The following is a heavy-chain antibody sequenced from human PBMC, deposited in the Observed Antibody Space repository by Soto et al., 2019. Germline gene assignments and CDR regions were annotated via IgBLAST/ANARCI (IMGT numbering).Heavy chain of an antibody. CDR2: INHSGST. J-gene: IGHJ6*01. V-gene: IGHV4-34*01. CDR1: GGSFSGYY. Sequence: SETLSLTCAVYGGSFSGYYWSWIRQPPGKGLEWIGEINHSGSTNYNPSLKSRVTISVDTSKNQFSLKLSSVTAADTAVYYCARGYAGGFVGVIMGSYYYYGMDVLGQGTTVTVS. CDR3: ARGYAGGFVGVIMGSYYYYGMDV. D-gene: IGHD3-16*02.